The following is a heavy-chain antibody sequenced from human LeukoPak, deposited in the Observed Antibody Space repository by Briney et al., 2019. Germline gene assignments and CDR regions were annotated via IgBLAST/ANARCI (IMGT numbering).Heavy chain of an antibody. CDR3: SRSGWYDGMDV. CDR1: GFTVSSNY. D-gene: IGHD6-19*01. Sequence: GGSLRLSCAASGFTVSSNYMSWVRQAPGKGLEWVSVIYNGGSTYYADSVKGRFTISRDNSKNTLYLQMNSLRAEDTAVYYCSRSGWYDGMDVWGQGTTVTVSS. J-gene: IGHJ6*02. V-gene: IGHV3-66*01. CDR2: IYNGGST.